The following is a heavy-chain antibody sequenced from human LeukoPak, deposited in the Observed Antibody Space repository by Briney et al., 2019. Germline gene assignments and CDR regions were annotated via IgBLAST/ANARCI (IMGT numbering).Heavy chain of an antibody. V-gene: IGHV1-2*02. CDR3: ARALPKITMVRGVIG. J-gene: IGHJ4*02. Sequence: ASVKVSCKASGYTFTGYYMHWVRQAPGQGLEWMGWINPNSGGTNYAQKFQGRVTMTRDTSISTAYMELSRLRSDDTAVYYCARALPKITMVRGVIGWGQGTLVTVSS. CDR1: GYTFTGYY. D-gene: IGHD3-10*01. CDR2: INPNSGGT.